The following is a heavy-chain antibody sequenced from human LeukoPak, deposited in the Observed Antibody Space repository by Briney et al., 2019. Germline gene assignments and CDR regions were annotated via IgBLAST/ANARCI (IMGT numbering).Heavy chain of an antibody. V-gene: IGHV3-30-3*01. Sequence: GGSLRLSCAASGFTFRNYAMHWVRQAPGKGLEWMAVISYDGSNKYYTDSVKGRFIISRDNSKNTLYLQMNSLRAEDTAVYYCASLPTYYYDSSGYKNHDAFDIWGQGTMVTVSS. D-gene: IGHD3-22*01. CDR3: ASLPTYYYDSSGYKNHDAFDI. CDR1: GFTFRNYA. CDR2: ISYDGSNK. J-gene: IGHJ3*02.